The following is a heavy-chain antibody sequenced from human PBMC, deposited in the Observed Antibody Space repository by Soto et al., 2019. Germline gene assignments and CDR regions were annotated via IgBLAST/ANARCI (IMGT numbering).Heavy chain of an antibody. CDR2: ISGSGLTI. J-gene: IGHJ5*02. CDR3: VRGPYRNIYTWFAT. D-gene: IGHD1-26*01. V-gene: IGHV3-48*03. CDR1: GFTFDSYE. Sequence: EVQLVESGGGLVQPGGSLRLSCAVSGFTFDSYEMNWVRQAPGKGLEWVSYISGSGLTIYYADSVKGRFTISRDNGKNSLYWQMKSLTGEHTAVYYCVRGPYRNIYTWFATWGQGPLVTVSS.